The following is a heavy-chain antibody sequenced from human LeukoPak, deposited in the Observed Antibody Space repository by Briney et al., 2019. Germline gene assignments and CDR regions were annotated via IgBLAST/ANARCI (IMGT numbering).Heavy chain of an antibody. CDR1: GVTFSSYG. D-gene: IGHD2-21*01. Sequence: GRSLTLSCAVSGVTFSSYGMHWIRQAPGKGLEWVGVIWYDGSNNYYADSVQGRFTISRDNSENTPYLQMDSLGAEDTAVYYCARGADGDFFDFWGQGTLVSVSS. CDR3: ARGADGDFFDF. CDR2: IWYDGSNN. J-gene: IGHJ4*02. V-gene: IGHV3-33*01.